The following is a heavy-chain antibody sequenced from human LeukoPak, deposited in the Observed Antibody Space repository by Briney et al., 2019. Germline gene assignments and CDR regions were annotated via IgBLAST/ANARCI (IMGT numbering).Heavy chain of an antibody. D-gene: IGHD6-6*01. CDR1: GGSINAYY. Sequence: PSGTLSLTCTVSGGSINAYYWSWIRQPPGKGLEWIGYIHYSGTTNYYPSLKSRVTIALDTSKNQFSLNLNSVTAADTAVYYCARFGTSSSRFFDQWGQGTLVTVSS. V-gene: IGHV4-59*01. J-gene: IGHJ4*02. CDR3: ARFGTSSSRFFDQ. CDR2: IHYSGTT.